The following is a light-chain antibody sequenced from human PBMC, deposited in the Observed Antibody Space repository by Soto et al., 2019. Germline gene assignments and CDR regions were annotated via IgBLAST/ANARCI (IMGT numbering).Light chain of an antibody. CDR2: GAS. Sequence: EIVMTQSPATLSVFPGDRATLSCRASQSVNSNLAWYQQTPGQAPRLLIYGASTRATGIPARFSGSGSGTEFTLTISSLQSEDFAVYYCQKYDNWPSTFGGGTKVDIK. V-gene: IGKV3-15*01. J-gene: IGKJ4*01. CDR3: QKYDNWPST. CDR1: QSVNSN.